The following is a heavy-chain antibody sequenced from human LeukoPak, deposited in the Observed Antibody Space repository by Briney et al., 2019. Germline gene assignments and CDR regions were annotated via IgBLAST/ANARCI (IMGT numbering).Heavy chain of an antibody. J-gene: IGHJ4*02. CDR3: AKVRDYYDSSGYSD. V-gene: IGHV3-23*01. Sequence: PGGTLRLSCAASGFTFSSYGMSWVRQAPGKGLEWVSAISGSGGSTYYADSVKGRFTISRDNSKNTLYLQMNSLRAEDTAVYYCAKVRDYYDSSGYSDWGQGTLVTVSS. CDR1: GFTFSSYG. CDR2: ISGSGGST. D-gene: IGHD3-22*01.